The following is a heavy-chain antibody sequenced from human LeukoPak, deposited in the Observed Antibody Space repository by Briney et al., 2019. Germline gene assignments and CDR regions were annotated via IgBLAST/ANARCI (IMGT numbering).Heavy chain of an antibody. J-gene: IGHJ2*01. CDR1: GFTFSSYW. CDR3: ARGQDYDFWSENWYFDL. Sequence: GGSLRLSCAASGFTFSSYWMSWVRQAPGKGLEWVANIKQDGSEKYYVDSVKGRFTISRDNAKNSLYLQMNSLRAEDTAVYYCARGQDYDFWSENWYFDLWGRGTLVTVSS. D-gene: IGHD3-3*01. CDR2: IKQDGSEK. V-gene: IGHV3-7*01.